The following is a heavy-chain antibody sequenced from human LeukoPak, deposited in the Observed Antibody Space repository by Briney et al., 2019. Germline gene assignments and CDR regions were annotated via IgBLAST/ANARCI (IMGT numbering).Heavy chain of an antibody. V-gene: IGHV3-48*01. CDR2: ISSSSSTI. J-gene: IGHJ4*02. CDR3: ARDPMNYDFWSYYFDY. Sequence: QSGGSLRLSCAASGFTFSSYSMNWVRQAPGKGLEWVSYISSSSSTIYYADSVKGRFTISRDNAKNSLYLQMNSLRAEDTAVYYCARDPMNYDFWSYYFDYWGQGTLVTVSS. D-gene: IGHD3-3*01. CDR1: GFTFSSYS.